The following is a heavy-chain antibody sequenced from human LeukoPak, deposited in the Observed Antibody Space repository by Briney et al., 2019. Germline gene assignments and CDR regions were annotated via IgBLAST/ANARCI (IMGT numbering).Heavy chain of an antibody. CDR3: ARVDYDILTGYLYYFDY. J-gene: IGHJ4*02. V-gene: IGHV1-18*01. Sequence: ASVKVSCKASGYTFTSYGISWVRQAPGQGLERMGWISAYNGNTNYAQKLHGRVTMTTDTSTSTAYMELRSLRSDDTAVYYCARVDYDILTGYLYYFDYWGQGTLVTVSS. CDR2: ISAYNGNT. CDR1: GYTFTSYG. D-gene: IGHD3-9*01.